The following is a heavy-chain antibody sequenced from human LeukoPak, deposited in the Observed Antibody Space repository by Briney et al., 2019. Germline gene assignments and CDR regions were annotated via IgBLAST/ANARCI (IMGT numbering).Heavy chain of an antibody. D-gene: IGHD4/OR15-4a*01. CDR1: GGSISSYY. Sequence: SETLSLTCTVSGGSISSYYWSWIRQPPGKGLEWIGYIYYSGSTNYNPSLKSRDTISVDTSKNQFSLKLSSVTAADTAVYYCTGGAGPFDYWGQGTLVTVSS. CDR3: TGGAGPFDY. V-gene: IGHV4-59*12. CDR2: IYYSGST. J-gene: IGHJ4*02.